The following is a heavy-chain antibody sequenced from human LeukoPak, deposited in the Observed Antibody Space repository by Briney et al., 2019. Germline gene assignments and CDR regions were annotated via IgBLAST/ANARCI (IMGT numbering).Heavy chain of an antibody. Sequence: GGTLRLSCAASGFTFSNYGLSWVRQAPGKGLEWVSGITGSGGSTYYADSVKGRFTISRDNSKNTLYLQMNSLRAEDTAVYYCAKDISGSYWAPDYWGQGTLVTVSS. D-gene: IGHD1-26*01. CDR3: AKDISGSYWAPDY. J-gene: IGHJ4*02. CDR2: ITGSGGST. V-gene: IGHV3-23*01. CDR1: GFTFSNYG.